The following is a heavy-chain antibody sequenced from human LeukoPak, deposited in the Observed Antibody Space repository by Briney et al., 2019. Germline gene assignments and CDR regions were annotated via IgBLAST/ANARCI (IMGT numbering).Heavy chain of an antibody. CDR1: GGSISSSSYY. V-gene: IGHV4-39*07. D-gene: IGHD2-2*01. CDR2: IYYSGST. J-gene: IGHJ4*02. Sequence: SETLSLTCTVSGGSISSSSYYWGWIRQPPGKGLEWIGSIYYSGSTYYNPSLKSRVTISVDTSKNQFSLKLGSVTAADTAVYYCARFVVVPAAMRFDYWGQGTLVTVSS. CDR3: ARFVVVPAAMRFDY.